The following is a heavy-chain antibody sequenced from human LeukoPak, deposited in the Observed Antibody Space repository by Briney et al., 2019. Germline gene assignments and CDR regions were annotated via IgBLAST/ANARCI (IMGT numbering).Heavy chain of an antibody. CDR1: GFTFSSYW. D-gene: IGHD2-2*01. Sequence: GGSLRLSCAASGFTFSSYWMHWVRHPPGKGLMWVSRINGDGNSTTYADAVKGRFTISRDNAKKTLYLQMNSLRAEDTAIYYCVRRGLVPAFDIWGQGTMVTVAS. V-gene: IGHV3-74*03. CDR3: VRRGLVPAFDI. J-gene: IGHJ3*02. CDR2: INGDGNST.